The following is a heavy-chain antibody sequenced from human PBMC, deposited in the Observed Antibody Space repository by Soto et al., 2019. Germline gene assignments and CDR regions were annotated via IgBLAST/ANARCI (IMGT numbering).Heavy chain of an antibody. D-gene: IGHD4-17*01. J-gene: IGHJ6*03. CDR2: INHSGST. Sequence: SETLSLTCAVYGGSFSGYYWSWIRQPPGKGLEWIGEINHSGSTNYNPSLKSRVTISVDTSKNQFSLKLSSVTAADTAVYYCARGRILYGYYYYMDVWGKGTTVTVSS. CDR1: GGSFSGYY. V-gene: IGHV4-34*01. CDR3: ARGRILYGYYYYMDV.